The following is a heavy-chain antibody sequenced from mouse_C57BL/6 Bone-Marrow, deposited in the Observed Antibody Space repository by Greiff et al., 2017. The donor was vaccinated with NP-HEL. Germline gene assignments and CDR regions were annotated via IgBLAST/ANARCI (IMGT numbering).Heavy chain of an antibody. CDR3: ARESSVVASPDY. J-gene: IGHJ2*01. V-gene: IGHV1-54*01. D-gene: IGHD1-1*01. Sequence: VQLQQSGAELVRPGTSVKVSCKASGYAFTNYLIEWVKQRPGQGLEWIGVINPGSGGTNYNEKFKGKATLTADKSSSTAYMQLSSLTSEDSAVYFSARESSVVASPDYWGQGTTLTVSS. CDR1: GYAFTNYL. CDR2: INPGSGGT.